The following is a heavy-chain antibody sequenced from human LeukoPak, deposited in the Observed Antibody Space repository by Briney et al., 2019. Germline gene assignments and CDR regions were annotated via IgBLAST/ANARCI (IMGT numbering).Heavy chain of an antibody. CDR3: ATAEYYDFWSGPSDY. CDR2: ISGSGGST. J-gene: IGHJ4*02. V-gene: IGHV3-23*01. D-gene: IGHD3-3*01. CDR1: GFTFSSYA. Sequence: PGGSLRLSCAASGFTFSSYAMSWVRQAPGKGLEWVSAISGSGGSTYYADSVKGRFTISRDNSKNTLYLQMNSLRAEDTAVYYCATAEYYDFWSGPSDYWGQGTLVTVSS.